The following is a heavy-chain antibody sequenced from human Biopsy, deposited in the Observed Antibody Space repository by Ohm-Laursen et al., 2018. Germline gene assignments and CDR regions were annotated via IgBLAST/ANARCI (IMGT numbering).Heavy chain of an antibody. CDR3: ARRGSGGRSFDY. D-gene: IGHD2-15*01. V-gene: IGHV4-59*08. CDR2: ISNSGNT. CDR1: GDSINSSY. J-gene: IGHJ4*02. Sequence: TLSLTCTVSGDSINSSYWSWIRQAPGKGLEWIGFISNSGNTNYNPSLKSRVTISADTSMNQFSLKLGSVTVADTAVFYCARRGSGGRSFDYWGQGSLVTVSS.